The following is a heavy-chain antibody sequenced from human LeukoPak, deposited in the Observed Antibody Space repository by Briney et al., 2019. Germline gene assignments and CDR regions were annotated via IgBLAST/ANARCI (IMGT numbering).Heavy chain of an antibody. J-gene: IGHJ3*02. Sequence: GGSLRLACTASGFMFSSYGMHWVRQAPGKGLDWMAYIQHDGSGQFYADSVKGRFTIFRDNSKNTVYLQMNSLRVEDTALYYCAKFDTVMVNHDAFDIWGLGTMVTVSS. D-gene: IGHD5-18*01. V-gene: IGHV3-30*02. CDR3: AKFDTVMVNHDAFDI. CDR2: IQHDGSGQ. CDR1: GFMFSSYG.